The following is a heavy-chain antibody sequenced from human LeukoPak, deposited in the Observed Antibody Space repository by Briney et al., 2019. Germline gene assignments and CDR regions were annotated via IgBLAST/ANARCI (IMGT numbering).Heavy chain of an antibody. V-gene: IGHV3-53*01. CDR1: GVTVSSIY. J-gene: IGHJ4*02. CDR2: IYPDGRT. Sequence: GGSLRLSCAASGVTVSSIYMGWVRQAPGKGLDWVSVIYPDGRTYYTESVRGRFTISRDSSENSLFLQMNSLRAEDTAVYYCATLKGWYGEGCFDCWGQGTLVTVSS. D-gene: IGHD3-10*01. CDR3: ATLKGWYGEGCFDC.